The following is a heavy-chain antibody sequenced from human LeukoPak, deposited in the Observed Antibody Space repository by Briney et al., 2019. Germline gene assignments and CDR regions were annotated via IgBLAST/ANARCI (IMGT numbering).Heavy chain of an antibody. Sequence: SETLSLTCTVSGGSISSYYWSWIRQPPGKGLEWIGYIYYSGSTNYNPSLKSRVTISVDTSKNQFSLKLSSVTAADTAVYYCAGGPIAVAGTPYFDYWGQGTLVTVSS. J-gene: IGHJ4*02. CDR2: IYYSGST. V-gene: IGHV4-59*01. CDR3: AGGPIAVAGTPYFDY. D-gene: IGHD6-19*01. CDR1: GGSISSYY.